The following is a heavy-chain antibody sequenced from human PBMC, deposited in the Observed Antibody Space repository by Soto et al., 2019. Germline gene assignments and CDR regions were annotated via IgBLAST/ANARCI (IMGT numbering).Heavy chain of an antibody. CDR1: GFTFSSYW. D-gene: IGHD2-2*01. Sequence: PGGSLRLSCAASGFTFSSYWMHWVGQAPGKGLVWVSRINSDGSSTSYADSVKGRFTISRDNAKNTLYLQMNSLRADDAAVYYCATLSFCTSSSCYGREGGYWGQGTLVTVSS. V-gene: IGHV3-74*01. CDR2: INSDGSST. J-gene: IGHJ4*02. CDR3: ATLSFCTSSSCYGREGGY.